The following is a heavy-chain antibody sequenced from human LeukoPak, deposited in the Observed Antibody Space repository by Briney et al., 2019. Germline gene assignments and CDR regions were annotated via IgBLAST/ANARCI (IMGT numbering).Heavy chain of an antibody. CDR3: VRGGSIPLYCSSTSCYRFDP. CDR2: ITPIFGTA. J-gene: IGHJ5*02. D-gene: IGHD2-2*01. CDR1: GGTFSSYA. V-gene: IGHV1-69*05. Sequence: SVKVSCKASGGTFSSYAISWVRQAPGQGLEWMGGITPIFGTANYAQKFQGRVTITTDESTSTAYMELSSLRSEDTAVYYCVRGGSIPLYCSSTSCYRFDPWGQGTLVTVSS.